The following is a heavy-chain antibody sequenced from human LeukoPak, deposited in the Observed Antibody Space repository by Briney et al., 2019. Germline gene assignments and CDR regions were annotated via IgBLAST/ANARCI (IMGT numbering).Heavy chain of an antibody. J-gene: IGHJ6*03. CDR2: TYYRSKWYY. CDR1: EYSVSSNSAA. Sequence: SLTLSLTCAISEYSVSSNSAAWNWIRQSPSRGPQWLGRTYYRSKWYYDYAVSVKSRITIIPDTSKNHFSLQLNSVTPEDTAVYYCARGPQLVDYYYIDVWGKGTTVTVSS. CDR3: ARGPQLVDYYYIDV. V-gene: IGHV6-1*01. D-gene: IGHD6-13*01.